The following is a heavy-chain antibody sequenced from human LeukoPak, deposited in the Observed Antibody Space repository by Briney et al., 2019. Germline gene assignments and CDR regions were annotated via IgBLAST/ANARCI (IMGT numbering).Heavy chain of an antibody. CDR3: GTSEVGSSSYESYDY. Sequence: SETLSLTCTISGDSISDYHWSWIRQPAGKGLEWIGRIINSGVTNYNPSLNSRVTISVDRSKNQFSLRLTSVTAADTAVYYCGTSEVGSSSYESYDYWGQGTQVTVSA. CDR2: IINSGVT. CDR1: GDSISDYH. J-gene: IGHJ4*02. V-gene: IGHV4-4*07. D-gene: IGHD1-26*01.